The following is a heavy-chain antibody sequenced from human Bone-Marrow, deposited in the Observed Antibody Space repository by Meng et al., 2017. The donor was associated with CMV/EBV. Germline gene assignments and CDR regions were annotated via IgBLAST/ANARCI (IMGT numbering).Heavy chain of an antibody. J-gene: IGHJ4*02. CDR1: GFTFSTYG. D-gene: IGHD2-8*01. CDR3: ARRGGVIALINTRHFDY. V-gene: IGHV3-48*04. Sequence: GESLKISCAASGFTFSTYGMNWVRQAPGEGLEWISYIDGSSGAIYYADSVKGRFTISRDNARNSLYLQMNSLRAEGTAVYYCARRGGVIALINTRHFDYWGQGTLVTVSS. CDR2: IDGSSGAI.